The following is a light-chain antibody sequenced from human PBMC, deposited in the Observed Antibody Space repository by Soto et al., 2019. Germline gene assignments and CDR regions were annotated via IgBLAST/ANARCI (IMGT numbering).Light chain of an antibody. CDR3: QPYATYKPLP. CDR2: DAS. CDR1: QSISSW. J-gene: IGKJ4*01. V-gene: IGKV1-5*01. Sequence: EIQMTQARSTLSASVGDRVTITCRASQSISSWLAWYQQKPGKAPKLLIFDASSLESGTPSRFSGRRSGTQFTLTINGLQPDDFATYYCQPYATYKPLPFGGGTKVDIK.